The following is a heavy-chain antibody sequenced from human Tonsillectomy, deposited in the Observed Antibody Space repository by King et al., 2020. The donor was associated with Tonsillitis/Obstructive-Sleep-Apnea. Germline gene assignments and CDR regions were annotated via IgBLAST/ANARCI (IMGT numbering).Heavy chain of an antibody. CDR2: INHSGST. CDR1: GGSFSGYY. CDR3: ASTAHPAAYWFDP. J-gene: IGHJ5*02. Sequence: VQLQQWGAGLLKPSETLSLTCAVYGGSFSGYYWSWIRQPPGKGLEWIGEINHSGSTNYNPSLKSRVTISVDTSKNQFSLKLSSVTAADTAVYYCASTAHPAAYWFDPWGQGTLVTVSS. D-gene: IGHD1-26*01. V-gene: IGHV4-34*01.